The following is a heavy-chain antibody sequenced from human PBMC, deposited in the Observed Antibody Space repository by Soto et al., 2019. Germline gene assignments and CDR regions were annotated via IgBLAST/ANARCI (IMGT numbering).Heavy chain of an antibody. Sequence: GGSVRLSCAASGFTFSSYEMNWVRQAPGKGLEWVSYISSSGSTIYYADSVKGRFTISRDNAKNSLYLQMNSLRAEDTAVYYCASNYDSSGYYPFGAYYYYYSMDVWGQGTTVTVSS. CDR1: GFTFSSYE. CDR2: ISSSGSTI. J-gene: IGHJ6*02. CDR3: ASNYDSSGYYPFGAYYYYYSMDV. V-gene: IGHV3-48*03. D-gene: IGHD3-22*01.